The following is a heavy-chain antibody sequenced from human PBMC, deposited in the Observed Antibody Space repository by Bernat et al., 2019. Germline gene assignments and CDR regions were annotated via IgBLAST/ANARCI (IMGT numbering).Heavy chain of an antibody. D-gene: IGHD3-22*01. CDR3: AKVYDSSGYFVPYFDY. CDR2: ISGSGGST. CDR1: GFTFSSYA. J-gene: IGHJ4*02. Sequence: ELQLLESGGGLVQPGGSLRLSFAASGFTFSSYAMSWVRQAPGKGLEWVSAISGSGGSTYYADSVKGRFTISRDNSKNTLYLQMNSLRAEDTAIYYCAKVYDSSGYFVPYFDYWGQGTLVTVSS. V-gene: IGHV3-23*01.